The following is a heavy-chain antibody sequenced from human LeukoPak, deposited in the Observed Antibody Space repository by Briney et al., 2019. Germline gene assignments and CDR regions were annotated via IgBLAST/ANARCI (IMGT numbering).Heavy chain of an antibody. J-gene: IGHJ4*02. CDR2: IYYSGNT. D-gene: IGHD6-13*01. CDR1: GGSISSYY. Sequence: SETLSLTCTVSGGSISSYYWSWIRQPPGKGLEWIGYIYYSGNTNYNPSLKTRVTISVDTSKNQFSLKLSSVTAADTAVYYCARAGSWKLNFDYWGQGTLVTVSS. V-gene: IGHV4-59*01. CDR3: ARAGSWKLNFDY.